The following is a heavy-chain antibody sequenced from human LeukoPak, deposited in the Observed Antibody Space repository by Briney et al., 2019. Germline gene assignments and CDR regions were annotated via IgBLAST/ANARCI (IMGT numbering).Heavy chain of an antibody. CDR1: GFTFSSYD. CDR2: ISGTGSTI. CDR3: ARDGSGSFYYYYYGMDV. D-gene: IGHD1-26*01. V-gene: IGHV3-48*01. J-gene: IGHJ6*02. Sequence: GGSLRLSCAASGFTFSSYDMNWVRQAPGRGLEWVSYISGTGSTIYYADSVKGRFTISRDNAKNSLYLQMNSLRAEDTAVYYCARDGSGSFYYYYYGMDVWGLGTTVTVSS.